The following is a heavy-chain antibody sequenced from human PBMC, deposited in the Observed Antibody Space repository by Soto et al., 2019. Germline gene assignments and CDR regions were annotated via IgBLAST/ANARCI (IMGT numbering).Heavy chain of an antibody. CDR3: ARGGTNNYYQPFEY. CDR2: INPNTGGT. CDR1: GYTFTGYY. D-gene: IGHD1-1*01. J-gene: IGHJ4*02. V-gene: IGHV1-2*02. Sequence: ASVKVSCKASGYTFTGYYLHWVRQAPGQGLEWRGWINPNTGGTNFAQRSQGRGIMTRDTSITTAYMDLRRLTYDDTAVYYCARGGTNNYYQPFEYWRQGTLVTVCS.